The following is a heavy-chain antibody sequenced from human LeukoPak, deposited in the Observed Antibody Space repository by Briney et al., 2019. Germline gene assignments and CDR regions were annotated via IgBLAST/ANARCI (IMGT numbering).Heavy chain of an antibody. Sequence: ASVKVSCKASGGTFSSYAISWVRQAPGQGLEWMGIINPSGGSTSYAQKFQGRVTMTRDMSTSTVYMELSSLRSEDTAVYYCARGGDSSGYYIEYNYWGQGTLVTVSS. D-gene: IGHD3-22*01. J-gene: IGHJ4*02. CDR2: INPSGGST. V-gene: IGHV1-46*01. CDR1: GGTFSSYA. CDR3: ARGGDSSGYYIEYNY.